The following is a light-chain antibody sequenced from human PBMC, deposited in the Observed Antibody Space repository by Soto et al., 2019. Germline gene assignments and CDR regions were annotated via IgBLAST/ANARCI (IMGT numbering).Light chain of an antibody. Sequence: EIVMTQSPATLSVSPGERATLSCRASQSVSSNLAWYQQKPGQAPRLLIYGASTRATGIPARFSGSGSGTEFTLTISSLQPEDFATYSCQQSYSTTWTFGQGTKVDIK. J-gene: IGKJ1*01. CDR1: QSVSSN. CDR3: QQSYSTTWT. CDR2: GAS. V-gene: IGKV3-15*01.